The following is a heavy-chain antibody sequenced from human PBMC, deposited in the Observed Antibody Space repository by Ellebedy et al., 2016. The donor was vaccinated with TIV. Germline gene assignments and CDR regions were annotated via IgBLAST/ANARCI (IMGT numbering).Heavy chain of an antibody. V-gene: IGHV1-69*04. J-gene: IGHJ5*02. Sequence: AASVKVSCKASGYTFSNYFVHWVRQAPGQGLEWMGRIIPILGIANYAQKFQGRVTITADKSTSTAYMELSSLRSEDTAVYYCARGYEWFGELLDGWFDPWGQGTLVTVSS. D-gene: IGHD3-10*01. CDR3: ARGYEWFGELLDGWFDP. CDR2: IIPILGIA. CDR1: GYTFSNYF.